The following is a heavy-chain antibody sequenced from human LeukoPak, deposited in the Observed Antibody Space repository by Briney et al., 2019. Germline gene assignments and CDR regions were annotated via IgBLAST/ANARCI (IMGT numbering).Heavy chain of an antibody. D-gene: IGHD6-19*01. J-gene: IGHJ4*02. CDR2: INPKRGDT. CDR3: ARDWGMVAGTAGDY. CDR1: GFTFTGYY. Sequence: GGSVKVSCKTSGFTFTGYYIHWLRQAPGQGLEWMGWINPKRGDTNYAPKFQGRVTMTRDRSIRTAYMDLSSLRSDDTAVYYCARDWGMVAGTAGDYWGQGTLVTVSS. V-gene: IGHV1-2*02.